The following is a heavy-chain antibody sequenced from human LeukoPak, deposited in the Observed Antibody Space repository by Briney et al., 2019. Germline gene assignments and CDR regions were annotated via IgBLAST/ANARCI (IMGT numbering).Heavy chain of an antibody. J-gene: IGHJ4*02. CDR1: GGSFSGYY. CDR2: INHSGST. Sequence: SETLSLTCAVYGGSFSGYYWSWIRQPPGKGLEWIGEINHSGSTNYNPSLKSRVTISVDTSKNQFSLKLSSVTAADTAVYYCARGSITMIVGFFYDYWGQGTLVTVSS. V-gene: IGHV4-34*01. CDR3: ARGSITMIVGFFYDY. D-gene: IGHD3-22*01.